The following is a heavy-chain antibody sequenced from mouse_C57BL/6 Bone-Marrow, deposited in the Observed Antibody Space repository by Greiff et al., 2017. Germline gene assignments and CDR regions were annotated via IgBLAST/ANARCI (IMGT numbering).Heavy chain of an antibody. J-gene: IGHJ2*01. CDR2: ISYDGSN. CDR3: ARDGHDGYYFDY. CDR1: GYSITSGYY. V-gene: IGHV3-6*01. D-gene: IGHD2-12*01. Sequence: EVQVVESGPGLVKPSQSLSLTCSVTGYSITSGYYWNWIRQFPGNKLEWMGYISYDGSNNYNPSLKNRISITRDTSKNQFFLKLNSVTTEDTATYYCARDGHDGYYFDYWGQGTTLTVSS.